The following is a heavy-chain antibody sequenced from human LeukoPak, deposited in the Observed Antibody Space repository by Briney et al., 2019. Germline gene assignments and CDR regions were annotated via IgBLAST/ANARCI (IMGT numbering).Heavy chain of an antibody. CDR3: ARDTGGYCSGGSCDPGDFDY. J-gene: IGHJ4*02. D-gene: IGHD2-15*01. CDR1: GFTFSSYG. Sequence: GGSLRLSCAASGFTFSSYGMHWVRQAPGKGLESVAVIWDDGSNKYYADSVKGRFTISRDNSKNTLYLQMNSLRAEDTAVYYCARDTGGYCSGGSCDPGDFDYWGQGTLVTVSS. V-gene: IGHV3-33*01. CDR2: IWDDGSNK.